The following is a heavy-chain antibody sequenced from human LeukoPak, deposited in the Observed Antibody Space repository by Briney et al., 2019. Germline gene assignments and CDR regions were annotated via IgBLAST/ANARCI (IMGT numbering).Heavy chain of an antibody. CDR2: IYPSDSDT. CDR3: ARLWTGYSGLFDF. V-gene: IGHV5-51*01. D-gene: IGHD5-12*01. J-gene: IGHJ4*02. Sequence: GESLKISCKGSGNTFSNYWIGCVRQVPGKGLEYMGIIYPSDSDTRYSPSFQGQVTISADKSNSTAYLQWSSLEASDSAIYYCARLWTGYSGLFDFWGQGTQVTVSS. CDR1: GNTFSNYW.